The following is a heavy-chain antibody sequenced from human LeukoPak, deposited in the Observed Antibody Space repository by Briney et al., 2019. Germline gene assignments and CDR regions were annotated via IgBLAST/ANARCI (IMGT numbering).Heavy chain of an antibody. CDR2: IDTDGDT. Sequence: GGSLRLSCAASEFTFSNYDMHWVRQATGKGLEWVSSIDTDGDTSYPDSVKGRFTTSRENAKSSLYLQMNSLRAGDTAIYYCARELGNAGSFDIWGQGTMVTVSS. CDR3: ARELGNAGSFDI. V-gene: IGHV3-13*01. D-gene: IGHD3-16*01. CDR1: EFTFSNYD. J-gene: IGHJ3*02.